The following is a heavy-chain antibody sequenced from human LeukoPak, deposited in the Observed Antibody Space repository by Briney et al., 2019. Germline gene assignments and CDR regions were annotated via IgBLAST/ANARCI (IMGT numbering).Heavy chain of an antibody. CDR3: AKAGIGVVGYFDY. Sequence: GGSLRLSCAASGFTFNSYAMSWVRRAPGKGLEWVSAIRGSGGGTYYADSVKGRFTISRDNSKNTLYLQMNSLRDEDTALYYCAKAGIGVVGYFDYWGQGTLVTVSS. D-gene: IGHD6-19*01. CDR2: IRGSGGGT. J-gene: IGHJ4*02. V-gene: IGHV3-23*01. CDR1: GFTFNSYA.